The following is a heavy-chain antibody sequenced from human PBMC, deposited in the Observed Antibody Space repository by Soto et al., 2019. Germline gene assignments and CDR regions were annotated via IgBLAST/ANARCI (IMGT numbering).Heavy chain of an antibody. D-gene: IGHD6-19*01. CDR3: ATTRGIAVGGSFDY. J-gene: IGHJ4*02. CDR1: GVSISSKNFY. CDR2: LYSGST. V-gene: IGHV4-39*01. Sequence: SQTLSLTCTVSGVSISSKNFYWRWIRQSPGKGLEWIGSLYSGSTFSSLSLKNRVTISVDTSKNQVSPKLRSVAAAHTAIYYCATTRGIAVGGSFDYWGQG.